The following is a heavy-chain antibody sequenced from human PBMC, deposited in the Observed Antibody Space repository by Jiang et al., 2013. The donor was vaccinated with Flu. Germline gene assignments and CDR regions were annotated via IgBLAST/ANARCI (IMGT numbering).Heavy chain of an antibody. D-gene: IGHD7-27*01. CDR2: INPNSGGT. J-gene: IGHJ4*02. V-gene: IGHV1-2*04. CDR3: ARRAALGTGSWGGFDY. Sequence: VQLVESGAEVKKPGASVKVSCKASGYTFTGYYMHWVRQAPGQGLEWMGWINPNSGGTNYAQKFQGWVTMTRDTSISTAYMELSRLRSDDTAVYYCARRAALGTGSWGGFDYWGQGTLGHRLL. CDR1: GYTFTGYY.